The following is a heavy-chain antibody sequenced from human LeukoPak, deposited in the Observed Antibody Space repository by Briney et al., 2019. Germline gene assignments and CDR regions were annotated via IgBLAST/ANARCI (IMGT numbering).Heavy chain of an antibody. CDR2: IYYSGST. V-gene: IGHV4-30-4*08. CDR3: ARDRGGYCSSTSCYSAFDI. D-gene: IGHD2-2*02. CDR1: GGSTSSGDYY. Sequence: SQTLSLTCTVSGGSTSSGDYYWSWIRQPPGKGLEWIGYIYYSGSTYYNPSLKSRVTISVDTSKNQFSLKLSSVTAADTAVYYCARDRGGYCSSTSCYSAFDIWGQGTMVTVSS. J-gene: IGHJ3*02.